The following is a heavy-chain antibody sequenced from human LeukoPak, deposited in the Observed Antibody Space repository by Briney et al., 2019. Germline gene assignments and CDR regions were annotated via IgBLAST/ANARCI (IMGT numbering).Heavy chain of an antibody. CDR2: ISYDGSNK. D-gene: IGHD1-26*01. V-gene: IGHV3-30*04. CDR1: GFTFSSYA. CDR3: ARGGEWELQDAFDI. J-gene: IGHJ3*02. Sequence: PGGSLRLSCAASGFTFSSYAMHWVRQAPGKGLEWVAVISYDGSNKYYADSVKGRFTISRDNSKNTLYLQMNSLRAEDTAVYYCARGGEWELQDAFDIWGQGTMVTVSS.